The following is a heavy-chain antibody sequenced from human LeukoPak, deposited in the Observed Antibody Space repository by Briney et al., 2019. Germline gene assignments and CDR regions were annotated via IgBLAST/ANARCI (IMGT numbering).Heavy chain of an antibody. CDR1: GGSISSYY. Sequence: SETLSLTCTVSGGSISSYYRSWIRQHPGKGLEWIGDIYYSGSNNYKSSLKSRVTISVDPSKNQFSLKLSSVTAADTAVYYCARGGYYGSGNDFRFDPWGQGTLVTVPS. V-gene: IGHV4-59*01. D-gene: IGHD3-10*01. CDR3: ARGGYYGSGNDFRFDP. J-gene: IGHJ5*02. CDR2: IYYSGSN.